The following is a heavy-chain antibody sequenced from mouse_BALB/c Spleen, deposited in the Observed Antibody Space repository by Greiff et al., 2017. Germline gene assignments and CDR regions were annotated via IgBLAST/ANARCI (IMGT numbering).Heavy chain of an antibody. CDR3: ARWAYYRYENAMDY. V-gene: IGHV3-8*02. D-gene: IGHD2-14*01. Sequence: EVKLVESGPSLVKPSQTLSLTCSVTGDSITSGYWNWIRKFPGNKLEYMGYISYSGSTYYNPSLKSRISITRDTSKNQYYLQLNSVTTEHTATYYCARWAYYRYENAMDYWGQGTSVTVSS. CDR2: ISYSGST. CDR1: GDSITSGY. J-gene: IGHJ4*01.